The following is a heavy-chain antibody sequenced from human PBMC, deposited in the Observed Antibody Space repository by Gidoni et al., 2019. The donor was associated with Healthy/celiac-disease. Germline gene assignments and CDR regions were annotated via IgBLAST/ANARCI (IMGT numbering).Heavy chain of an antibody. D-gene: IGHD3-10*01. V-gene: IGHV3-53*02. Sequence: EVQLVETGGGLIQPGGSLRLSCAASGFTVSSNYMSWVRQAPGKGLEWVSVIYSGGSTYYADSVKGRFTISRDNSKNTLYLQMNSLRAEDTAVYYCARDRPLYGSGTNSLGGMDVWGQGTTVTVSS. CDR2: IYSGGST. CDR3: ARDRPLYGSGTNSLGGMDV. J-gene: IGHJ6*02. CDR1: GFTVSSNY.